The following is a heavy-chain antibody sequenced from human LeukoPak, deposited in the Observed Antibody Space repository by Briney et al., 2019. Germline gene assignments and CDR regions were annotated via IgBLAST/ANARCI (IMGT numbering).Heavy chain of an antibody. CDR3: ASGTLY. Sequence: GGSLRLSCAASGFTFSSYWMHWVRQAPGKGLVWVSRTNSDGSSTSYADSVKGRFTISRDNAKNTLYLQMNSLRAEDTAVYYCASGTLYWGQGTLVTVSS. J-gene: IGHJ4*02. V-gene: IGHV3-74*01. D-gene: IGHD1-7*01. CDR2: TNSDGSST. CDR1: GFTFSSYW.